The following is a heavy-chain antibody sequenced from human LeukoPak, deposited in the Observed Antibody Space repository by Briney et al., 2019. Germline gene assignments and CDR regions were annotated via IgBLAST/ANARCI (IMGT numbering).Heavy chain of an antibody. CDR2: IYPGDSDT. J-gene: IGHJ6*02. CDR3: ARDYGLDV. V-gene: IGHV5-51*01. CDR1: GYSFTSYW. Sequence: GESLKISCKGFGYSFTSYWIGWVRQMPGKGLEWMGVIYPGDSDTRYSPSFQGHVTISADKSITTAYLQWSSLQASDTAMYYCARDYGLDVWGQGTTVTVSS.